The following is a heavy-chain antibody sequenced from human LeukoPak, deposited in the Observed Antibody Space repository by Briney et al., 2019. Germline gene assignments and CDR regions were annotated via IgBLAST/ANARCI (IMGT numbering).Heavy chain of an antibody. CDR3: GKTDIYFNPIDY. CDR2: IYYSGST. D-gene: IGHD3-9*01. Sequence: SETLSLTCTVSGGPISSGGYYWSWIRQPPGKGLEWIGYIYYSGSTYYNPSLKSRATISVDTSKNQFSLKLTSVTAADTAIYYCGKTDIYFNPIDYWGPGSLVTVSS. V-gene: IGHV4-30-4*01. J-gene: IGHJ4*02. CDR1: GGPISSGGYY.